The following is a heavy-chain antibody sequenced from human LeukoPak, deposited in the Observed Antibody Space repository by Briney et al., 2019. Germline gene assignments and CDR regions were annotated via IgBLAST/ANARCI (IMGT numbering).Heavy chain of an antibody. D-gene: IGHD3-9*01. Sequence: GGSLRLSCVASGFTFSNYAISWVRQAPGKRLEWVSAVTGSGGSTYYADSVKSRFTISRDNSTNTLFLQMNSLRAEDTAIYYCAKWGDFDILTGYYVSDFWGQGTLVTVSS. CDR3: AKWGDFDILTGYYVSDF. CDR1: GFTFSNYA. V-gene: IGHV3-23*01. J-gene: IGHJ4*02. CDR2: VTGSGGST.